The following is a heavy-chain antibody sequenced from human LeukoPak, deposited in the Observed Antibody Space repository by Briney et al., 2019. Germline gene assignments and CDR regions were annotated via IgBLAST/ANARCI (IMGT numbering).Heavy chain of an antibody. CDR2: INWNGGST. J-gene: IGHJ2*01. V-gene: IGHV3-20*01. CDR1: GFTFDDYG. Sequence: GGSLRLSCAASGFTFDDYGMSWVRQAPGKGLEWVSGINWNGGSTGYADSVKGRFTISRDNAKNSLYLQMNSLRAKDTALYHCARAGYSSGWNWYFDPWGRGTLVTVSS. D-gene: IGHD6-19*01. CDR3: ARAGYSSGWNWYFDP.